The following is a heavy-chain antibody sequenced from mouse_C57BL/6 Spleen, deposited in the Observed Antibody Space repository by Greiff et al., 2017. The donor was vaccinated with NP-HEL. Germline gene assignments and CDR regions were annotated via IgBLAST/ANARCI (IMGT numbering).Heavy chain of an antibody. CDR2: ISDGGSDT. CDR1: GFTFSSYA. Sequence: EVQGVESGGGLVKPGGSLKLSCAASGFTFSSYAMSWVRQTPEKRLEWVATISDGGSDTYYPDNVKGRVTISRDNAKNNLYMQMSHLKSENTAMYYCAREGNYYGSSSDVWGTGTTVTVSS. D-gene: IGHD1-1*01. V-gene: IGHV5-4*01. CDR3: AREGNYYGSSSDV. J-gene: IGHJ1*03.